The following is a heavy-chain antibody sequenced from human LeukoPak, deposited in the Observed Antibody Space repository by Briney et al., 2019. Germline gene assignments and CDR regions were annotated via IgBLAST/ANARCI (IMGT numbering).Heavy chain of an antibody. CDR3: AKDPNYDFWSGYETGY. CDR2: ITTSDGNT. J-gene: IGHJ4*02. Sequence: GGSLRLSCAASGFTFSSYTMSWVRQAPGKGLEWVSTITTSDGNTYYADSVKGRFTVSRDNSKDTLFLQMNSLRAEDTAVYYCAKDPNYDFWSGYETGYWGQGTLVTVSS. V-gene: IGHV3-23*01. D-gene: IGHD3-3*01. CDR1: GFTFSSYT.